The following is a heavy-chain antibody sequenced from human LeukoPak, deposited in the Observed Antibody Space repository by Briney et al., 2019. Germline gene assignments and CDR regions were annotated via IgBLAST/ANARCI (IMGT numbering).Heavy chain of an antibody. CDR1: VYTFTSYG. J-gene: IGHJ3*02. CDR3: AREYDILTNDAFDI. Sequence: ASVKVSCMASVYTFTSYGSSGVRQAPGQGVEWMGWICAFNGNTNYVQKLQGRVTMTTDTSTRTAYMELRSLRSDDTAVYYCAREYDILTNDAFDIWGQGTMVTVSS. CDR2: ICAFNGNT. V-gene: IGHV1-18*04. D-gene: IGHD3-9*01.